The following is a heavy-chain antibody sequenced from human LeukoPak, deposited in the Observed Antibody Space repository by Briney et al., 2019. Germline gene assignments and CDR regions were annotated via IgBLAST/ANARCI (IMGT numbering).Heavy chain of an antibody. Sequence: PGGSLRLSCAASGFTFSSYWMHWVRQAPGKGLVWVSRINTDGSSTSYADSVKGRFTISRDNAKNTLYLQMNSLRAEDTAVYYCARGRCSSTSTSLIRYMDVWGKGTTVTVSS. CDR3: ARGRCSSTSTSLIRYMDV. D-gene: IGHD2-2*01. V-gene: IGHV3-74*01. CDR1: GFTFSSYW. J-gene: IGHJ6*03. CDR2: INTDGSST.